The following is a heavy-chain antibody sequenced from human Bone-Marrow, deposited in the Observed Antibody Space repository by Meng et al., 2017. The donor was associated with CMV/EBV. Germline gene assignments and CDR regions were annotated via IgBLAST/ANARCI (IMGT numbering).Heavy chain of an antibody. Sequence: GGSLRLSCATSGFTFSSYGMHWVRQAPGKGLEWVSSISSSSSYIYYADSVKGRFTISRDNSKNTLYLQMNSLRAEDTAVYYCARTRVRFLEWPPQDYWGQGTLVTVSS. CDR1: GFTFSSYG. V-gene: IGHV3-21*01. CDR3: ARTRVRFLEWPPQDY. J-gene: IGHJ4*02. CDR2: ISSSSSYI. D-gene: IGHD3-3*01.